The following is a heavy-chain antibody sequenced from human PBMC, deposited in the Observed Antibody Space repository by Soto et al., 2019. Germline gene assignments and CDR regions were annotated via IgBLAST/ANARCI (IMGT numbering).Heavy chain of an antibody. Sequence: ASVKVSCKAAGGTFSSFGISWVRQAPGQGLEWKGGIIPVFGRPTYAQRLRGRLTITADESTNTSYMELIDLTSEDTAVYYCAREASGYDFWGQGTKVAVSS. J-gene: IGHJ1*01. CDR2: IIPVFGRP. V-gene: IGHV1-69*13. CDR1: GGTFSSFG. CDR3: AREASGYDF. D-gene: IGHD5-12*01.